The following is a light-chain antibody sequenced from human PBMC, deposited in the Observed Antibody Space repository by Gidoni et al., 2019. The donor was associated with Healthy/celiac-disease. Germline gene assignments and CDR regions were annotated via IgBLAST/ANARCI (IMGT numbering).Light chain of an antibody. CDR2: GAS. CDR3: QQYNNWPPGIT. CDR1: QSVSSN. V-gene: IGKV3-15*01. J-gene: IGKJ5*01. Sequence: ELVMTQSPATLSVSPGERATISCRASQSVSSNLAWYQQKPGQAPRLLIYGASTRATGIPAMFSGSGSGTEFTLTISSLQSEDFAVYYCQQYNNWPPGITFGQGTRLEIK.